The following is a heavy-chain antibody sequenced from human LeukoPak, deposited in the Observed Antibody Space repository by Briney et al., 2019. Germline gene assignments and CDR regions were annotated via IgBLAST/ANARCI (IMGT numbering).Heavy chain of an antibody. D-gene: IGHD6-19*01. CDR3: ARETHSSGWVDY. CDR2: IYYSGST. V-gene: IGHV4-59*01. Sequence: SETLSLTCTVSGGSISSYYWSWIRQPPGKGLEWIGYIYYSGSTNYNPSLKSRVTISVDTSKNKFSLKLSSVTAADTAVYYCARETHSSGWVDYWGQGTLVTVSS. J-gene: IGHJ4*02. CDR1: GGSISSYY.